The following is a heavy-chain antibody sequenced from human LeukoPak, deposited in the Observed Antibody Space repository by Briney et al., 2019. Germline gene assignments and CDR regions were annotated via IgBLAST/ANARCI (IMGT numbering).Heavy chain of an antibody. J-gene: IGHJ4*02. CDR2: IYSSGST. Sequence: PSETLSLACTAAGGSINSGTLYWSWIRQPAGKRLEWIGHIYSSGSTNYNPSLKSRVTMSLDMSKNQFSLNLRSVTAADTAVYYCARDRTFDRTFDYWGQGTLVTVSS. CDR3: ARDRTFDRTFDY. D-gene: IGHD3-22*01. V-gene: IGHV4-61*09. CDR1: GGSINSGTLY.